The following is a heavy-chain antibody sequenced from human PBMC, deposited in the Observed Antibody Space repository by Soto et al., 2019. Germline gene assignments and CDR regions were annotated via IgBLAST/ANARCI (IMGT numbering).Heavy chain of an antibody. J-gene: IGHJ4*01. V-gene: IGHV1-18*01. CDR3: ARDTSRGEYDY. D-gene: IGHD3-10*01. CDR2: INVYNGNT. Sequence: QVQLVQSGAEVKKPGASVKGSCKASGYTFTSYGISWVRQAPGQGLEWMGWINVYNGNTNYAQKLEGRVTMTTEPPTSTAYRDLRSLRSDDTVVDFCARDTSRGEYDYWGHGIQVTVSA. CDR1: GYTFTSYG.